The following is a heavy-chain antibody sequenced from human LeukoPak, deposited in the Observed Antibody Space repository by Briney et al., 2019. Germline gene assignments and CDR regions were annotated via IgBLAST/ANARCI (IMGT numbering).Heavy chain of an antibody. D-gene: IGHD2-2*01. CDR3: AKDRISSSLSYNWFDP. Sequence: PGRSLRLSCAASGFTFSSYGMHWVRQAPGKGLEWVAVIWYDGSNKYYADSVKGRFTISRDNSKNTLYLQMNSLRADDTALYYCAKDRISSSLSYNWFDPWGQGTQVTVSS. J-gene: IGHJ5*02. V-gene: IGHV3-33*06. CDR2: IWYDGSNK. CDR1: GFTFSSYG.